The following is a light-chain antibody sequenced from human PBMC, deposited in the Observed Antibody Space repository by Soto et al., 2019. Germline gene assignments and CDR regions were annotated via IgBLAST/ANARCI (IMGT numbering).Light chain of an antibody. Sequence: QSVLPQPASVSGSPGQSIAVSCTGTSSDVGGYNYVSWYQQRPGKGPKLILYDVSSRPSGVSNRFSGSKSGNTASLTITGLQAEDEADYFCNSYTDSGTYVFGTGTKVTVL. J-gene: IGLJ1*01. CDR1: SSDVGGYNY. CDR3: NSYTDSGTYV. V-gene: IGLV2-14*01. CDR2: DVS.